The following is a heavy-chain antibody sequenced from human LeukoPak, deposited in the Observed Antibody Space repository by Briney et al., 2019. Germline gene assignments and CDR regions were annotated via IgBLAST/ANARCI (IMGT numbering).Heavy chain of an antibody. J-gene: IGHJ4*01. CDR2: ISSSSSYI. Sequence: GGSLRLSCAASGFTFSSYSMNWVRQAPGKGLEWVSSISSSSSYIYYADSVKGRFTISRDNTRNSLYLQMNSLRAEDTAVYYCARDRGSITMIRGVNHYWGQGTLVTVSS. V-gene: IGHV3-21*01. CDR3: ARDRGSITMIRGVNHY. CDR1: GFTFSSYS. D-gene: IGHD3-10*01.